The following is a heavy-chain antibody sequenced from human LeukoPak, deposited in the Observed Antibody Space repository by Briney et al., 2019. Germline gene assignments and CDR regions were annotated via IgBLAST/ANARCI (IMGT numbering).Heavy chain of an antibody. CDR1: GFTFSSYS. J-gene: IGHJ4*02. CDR2: ISSSSSYI. V-gene: IGHV3-21*01. CDR3: ARDARFVVVPAATDY. D-gene: IGHD2-2*01. Sequence: PGGSLRLSCAASGFTFSSYSMNWVRQAPGKGLEWVSSISSSSSYIYYADSVKGRFTISRDNAKNSLYLQMNSLRAEDTAVYYCARDARFVVVPAATDYWGQGTLVTVSS.